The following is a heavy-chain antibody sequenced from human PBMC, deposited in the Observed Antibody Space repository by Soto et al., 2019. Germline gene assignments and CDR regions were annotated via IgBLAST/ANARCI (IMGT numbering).Heavy chain of an antibody. CDR2: IYHIGSP. CDR3: ARRSVVTPEINYFDY. D-gene: IGHD2-21*02. J-gene: IGHJ4*02. V-gene: IGHV4-31*03. Sequence: SETLSLTCTVSGRSVSSGGYYWTWIRQHPGRGLEWIGYIYHIGSPYYNPSLESRVTISLDTSKNQFSLNLTSVTAADTAVYYCARRSVVTPEINYFDYWGQGTLVTVSS. CDR1: GRSVSSGGYY.